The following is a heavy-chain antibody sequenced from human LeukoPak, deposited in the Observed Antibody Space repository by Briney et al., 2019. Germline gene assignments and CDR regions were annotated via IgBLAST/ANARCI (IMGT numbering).Heavy chain of an antibody. CDR2: INPNSGGT. V-gene: IGHV1-2*02. CDR1: GYTFTGYY. Sequence: GASVKVSCKASGYTFTGYYMHWVRQAPGQGLEWTGWINPNSGGTNYAQKFQGRVTMTRDTSISTAYMELSRLRSDDTAVYYCARESPDFDYSCDYWGQGTLVTVSS. CDR3: ARESPDFDYSCDY. J-gene: IGHJ4*02. D-gene: IGHD4-11*01.